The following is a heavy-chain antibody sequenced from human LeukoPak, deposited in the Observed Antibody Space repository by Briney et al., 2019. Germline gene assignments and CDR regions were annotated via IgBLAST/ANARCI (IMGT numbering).Heavy chain of an antibody. CDR2: IYWDNDK. D-gene: IGHD3-16*01. V-gene: IGHV2-5*02. J-gene: IGHJ3*01. CDR3: AHIMITFGGVLRDDAFDV. Sequence: SGPALVNPTQTLTLTCSFSGFPLITSGVGVGWIRQSPGKALEWVAIIYWDNDKRYSPYLNNRLSITKDTSNNQVVLTMTNVDPVDTGTYFCAHIMITFGGVLRDDAFDVWGPGTVVTVSP. CDR1: GFPLITSGVG.